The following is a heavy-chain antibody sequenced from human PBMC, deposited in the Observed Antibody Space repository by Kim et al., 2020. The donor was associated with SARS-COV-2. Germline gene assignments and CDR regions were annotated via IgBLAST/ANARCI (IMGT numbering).Heavy chain of an antibody. CDR3: ARGGRTYYYDCSGNFPD. D-gene: IGHD3-22*01. Sequence: GGSLRLSCAASGFTFSRYSMNWVRQAPGKGLEWVSYISSSSSTIYYADSVKGRFTISRDNAKNSLYLQMNSLRDEDTAVYYCARGGRTYYYDCSGNFPDWGQGTLVTVSS. V-gene: IGHV3-48*02. CDR2: ISSSSSTI. CDR1: GFTFSRYS. J-gene: IGHJ4*01.